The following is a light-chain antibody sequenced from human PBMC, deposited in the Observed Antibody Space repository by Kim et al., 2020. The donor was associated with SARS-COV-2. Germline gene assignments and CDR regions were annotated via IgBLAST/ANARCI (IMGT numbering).Light chain of an antibody. CDR3: QQYNNWPLT. CDR1: QSVSSY. J-gene: IGKJ4*01. V-gene: IGKV3-15*01. CDR2: GAS. Sequence: VSPGERAPLSCRASQSVSSYLAWYQQKPGQAPRLLIYGASTRATGSPARFSGSGSGTEFTLTISSLQSEDFAVYYCQQYNNWPLTFGGGTKVDIK.